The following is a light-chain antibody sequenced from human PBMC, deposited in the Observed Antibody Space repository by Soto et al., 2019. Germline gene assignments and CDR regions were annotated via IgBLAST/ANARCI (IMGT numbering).Light chain of an antibody. CDR3: QQYDIWPPT. J-gene: IGKJ1*01. V-gene: IGKV3-15*01. CDR2: GAS. Sequence: EIVMTQSPAILSVSPGERATLSCRASQSVSNNLAWFQQKPGQTPRLLFNGASTRATGIPARFTGSGSGTEFILTISSLQSEDFAVYYCQQYDIWPPTFGQGTKVDIK. CDR1: QSVSNN.